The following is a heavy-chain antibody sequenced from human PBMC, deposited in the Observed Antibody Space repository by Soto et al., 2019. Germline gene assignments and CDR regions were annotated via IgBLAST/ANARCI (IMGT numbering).Heavy chain of an antibody. CDR3: AKGVVPLLYYFDY. CDR2: ISYDGSNK. J-gene: IGHJ4*02. CDR1: GFTFSSYG. D-gene: IGHD2-15*01. V-gene: IGHV3-30*18. Sequence: PGGSLRLSCAASGFTFSSYGMHWVRQAPGKGLEWVAVISYDGSNKYYADSVKGRFTISRDNSKNTLYLQMNSLRAEDTAVYYCAKGVVPLLYYFDYWGQGTLVTVS.